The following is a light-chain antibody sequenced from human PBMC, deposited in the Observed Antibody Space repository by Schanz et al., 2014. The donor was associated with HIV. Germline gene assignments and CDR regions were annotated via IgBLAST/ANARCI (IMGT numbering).Light chain of an antibody. V-gene: IGLV1-51*01. Sequence: QSVLTQPPSVSAAPGQMVTISCSGSSSNIGSNYVSWYQQLPGTAPKLLIYDSSERPSGIPDRFSGSKSGTSATLAITGLQTGDEADYYCGTWDGSLSARVFGGGTKLTVL. CDR3: GTWDGSLSARV. CDR1: SSNIGSNY. CDR2: DSS. J-gene: IGLJ3*02.